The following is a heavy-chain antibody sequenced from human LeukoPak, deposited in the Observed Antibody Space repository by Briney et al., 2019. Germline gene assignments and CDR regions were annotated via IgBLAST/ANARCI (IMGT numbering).Heavy chain of an antibody. V-gene: IGHV4-59*01. CDR2: IYYSGST. CDR1: GGSFSGYY. CDR3: ARARYSYDYLGLRIYFDL. D-gene: IGHD5-18*01. J-gene: IGHJ4*02. Sequence: PSETLSLTCAVYGGSFSGYYWSWIRQPPGKGLEWIGYIYYSGSTNYNPSLKSRVTISVDTSKNQFSLKLSSVTAADTAVYYCARARYSYDYLGLRIYFDLWGQGTLVTVSS.